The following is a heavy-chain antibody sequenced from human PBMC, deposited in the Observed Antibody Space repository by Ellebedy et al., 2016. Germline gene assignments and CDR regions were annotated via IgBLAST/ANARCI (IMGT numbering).Heavy chain of an antibody. CDR3: ANVRSPSCYPLEY. V-gene: IGHV3-15*01. D-gene: IGHD2-2*01. Sequence: GESLKISCAASGFNFNLAWMTWVRQAPGKGLEWVGRIKSKGSGSTTDYAAPVKGRFTISRDDSKNTIYLQMSSLKTEDTAVYYCANVRSPSCYPLEYWGQGTLVTVS. CDR1: GFNFNLAW. J-gene: IGHJ4*02. CDR2: IKSKGSGSTT.